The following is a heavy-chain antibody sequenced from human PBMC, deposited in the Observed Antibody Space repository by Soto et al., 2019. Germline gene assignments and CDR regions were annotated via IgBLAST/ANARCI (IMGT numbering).Heavy chain of an antibody. CDR3: ARDPFYGYYYGMDV. D-gene: IGHD4-17*01. CDR1: GGSFSGYY. V-gene: IGHV4-34*01. J-gene: IGHJ6*02. Sequence: SETLSLTSAVYGGSFSGYYWSWIRQPPGKGLEWIGEINHSGNTNYNPSLKSRVTISVDTSKNQFSLKLSSVTAADTAVYYCARDPFYGYYYGMDVWGQGTTVT. CDR2: INHSGNT.